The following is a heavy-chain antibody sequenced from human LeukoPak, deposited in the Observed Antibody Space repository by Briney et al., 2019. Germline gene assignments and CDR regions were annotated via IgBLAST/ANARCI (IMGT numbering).Heavy chain of an antibody. CDR2: INTNTGNP. CDR3: ARDASVVAAPRWFDP. D-gene: IGHD2-15*01. Sequence: AASVKVSCKASGYTFTSYAMNWVRQAPGQGLEWMGWINTNTGNPTYAQGFTGRFVFSLDTSVSTAYLQISSLKAEDTAVYYCARDASVVAAPRWFDPWGQGTLVTVSS. V-gene: IGHV7-4-1*02. J-gene: IGHJ5*02. CDR1: GYTFTSYA.